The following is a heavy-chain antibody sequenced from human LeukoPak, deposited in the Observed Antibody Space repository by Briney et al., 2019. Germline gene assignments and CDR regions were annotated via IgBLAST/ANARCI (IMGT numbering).Heavy chain of an antibody. CDR3: AKEGIAAAGTGDAFDI. D-gene: IGHD6-13*01. CDR2: ISGSGGST. Sequence: GGSLRLSCAASGFTFSSYAMSWVRQAPGKGLEWVSAISGSGGSTYYADSVKGRFTITRDNSKNTLYLQMNSLRAEDTAVYYCAKEGIAAAGTGDAFDIWGQGTMATVSS. V-gene: IGHV3-23*01. J-gene: IGHJ3*02. CDR1: GFTFSSYA.